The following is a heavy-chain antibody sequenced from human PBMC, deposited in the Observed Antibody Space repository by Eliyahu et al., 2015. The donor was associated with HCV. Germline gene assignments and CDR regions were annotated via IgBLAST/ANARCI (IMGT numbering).Heavy chain of an antibody. V-gene: IGHV1-18*04. Sequence: QVQLVQSGAEVKKPGASVKVFCKASGYTFTSYGISWVRQAPGQGLEWMGWISAYNGNTNYAQKLQGRVTMTTDTSTSTAYMELRSLRSDDTAVYYCARGIIGFIRGAPSYFDYWGQGTLVTVSS. D-gene: IGHD3-10*01. CDR2: ISAYNGNT. CDR1: GYTFTSYG. CDR3: ARGIIGFIRGAPSYFDY. J-gene: IGHJ4*02.